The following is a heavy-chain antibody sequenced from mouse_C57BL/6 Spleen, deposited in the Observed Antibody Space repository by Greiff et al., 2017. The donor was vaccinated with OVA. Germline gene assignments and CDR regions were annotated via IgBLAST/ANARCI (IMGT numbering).Heavy chain of an antibody. V-gene: IGHV1-52*01. D-gene: IGHD2-2*01. CDR2: IDPSDSET. CDR3: ARLGDGYGERTTFDY. J-gene: IGHJ2*01. Sequence: VQLQQPGAELVRPGSSVKLSCKASGYTFTSYWMHWVKQRPIQGLEWIGNIDPSDSETHYNQKFKDKATLTVDKSSSTAYMQLSSLTSEDSAVYDCARLGDGYGERTTFDYWGQGTTLTVSS. CDR1: GYTFTSYW.